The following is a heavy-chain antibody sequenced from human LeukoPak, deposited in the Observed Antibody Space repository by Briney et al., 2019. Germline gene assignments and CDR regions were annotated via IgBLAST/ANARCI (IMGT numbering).Heavy chain of an antibody. D-gene: IGHD1-26*01. Sequence: GASVKVSCKASGYTFTGYYIHWVRQAPGQGLEWMGWINPDSGGTNYAQKFQGRVTMTRDTSISTAYMELSRLRSDDTAVYYCAREPRYSGSYTDAFDIWGQGTMVTVSS. V-gene: IGHV1-2*02. CDR2: INPDSGGT. CDR3: AREPRYSGSYTDAFDI. CDR1: GYTFTGYY. J-gene: IGHJ3*02.